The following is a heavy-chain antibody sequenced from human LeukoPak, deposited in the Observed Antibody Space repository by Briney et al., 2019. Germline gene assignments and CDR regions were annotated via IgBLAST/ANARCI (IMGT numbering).Heavy chain of an antibody. J-gene: IGHJ4*02. CDR1: GFTFSSYA. D-gene: IGHD3-10*01. Sequence: GGSLRLSCATSGFTFSSYAMSWVRQAPGKGLEWVSAISGSGGSTYYADSVKGRFTISRDNSNNTVYLQMISLRAEDTAVYFCARFGDMTTLTPLDSWGQGTLVTVSS. CDR3: ARFGDMTTLTPLDS. CDR2: ISGSGGST. V-gene: IGHV3-23*01.